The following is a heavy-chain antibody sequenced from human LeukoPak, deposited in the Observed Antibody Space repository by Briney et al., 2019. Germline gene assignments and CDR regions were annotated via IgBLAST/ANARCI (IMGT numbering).Heavy chain of an antibody. D-gene: IGHD1-1*01. CDR2: IRSKAYGETA. CDR1: GFTVSSSY. Sequence: GGSLRLSCAASGFTVSSSYMSWVRQAPGKGLEWVGFIRSKAYGETADYAASVKGRFTISRDDSKAIAYLQMNSLKTEDTAVYHCTRDRGAYNLYGYWGQGTLVTVSS. CDR3: TRDRGAYNLYGY. V-gene: IGHV3-49*04. J-gene: IGHJ4*02.